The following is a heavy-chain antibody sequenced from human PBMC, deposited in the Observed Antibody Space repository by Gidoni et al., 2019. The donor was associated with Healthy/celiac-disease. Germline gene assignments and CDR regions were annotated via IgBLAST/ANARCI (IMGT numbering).Heavy chain of an antibody. CDR1: GFPFSSYA. Sequence: EVQLLESGGGLVQPGGSLRLSCAASGFPFSSYAMSWVRQAPGKGLEWVSAISGSGGSTYYADSVKGRFTISRDNSKNTLYLQMNSLRAEDTAVYYCAKDDYYDSSPYYFDYWGQGTLVTVSS. CDR2: ISGSGGST. V-gene: IGHV3-23*01. D-gene: IGHD3-22*01. J-gene: IGHJ4*02. CDR3: AKDDYYDSSPYYFDY.